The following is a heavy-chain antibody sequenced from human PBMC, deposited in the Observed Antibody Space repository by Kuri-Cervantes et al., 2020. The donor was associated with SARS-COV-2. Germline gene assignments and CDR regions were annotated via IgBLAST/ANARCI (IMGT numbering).Heavy chain of an antibody. D-gene: IGHD6-6*01. V-gene: IGHV4-39*07. CDR1: GGSISSYY. CDR3: ARRESSRAFDY. Sequence: GSLRLSCTVSGGSISSYYWGWIRQPPGKGLEWIGSIYYSGSTYYNPSLKSRVTISVDTSKNQFSLKLSSVTAADTAVYYCARRESSRAFDYWGQGTLVTVSS. CDR2: IYYSGST. J-gene: IGHJ4*02.